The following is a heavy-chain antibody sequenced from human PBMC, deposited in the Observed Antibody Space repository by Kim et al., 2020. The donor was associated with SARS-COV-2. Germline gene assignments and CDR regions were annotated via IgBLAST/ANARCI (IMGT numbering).Heavy chain of an antibody. CDR2: ISGSGGST. J-gene: IGHJ4*02. V-gene: IGHV3-23*01. D-gene: IGHD3-16*02. CDR3: ATQGTSHDYVWGSYRYTTDY. CDR1: GFTFSSYA. Sequence: GGSLRLSCAASGFTFSSYAMSWVRQAPGKGLEWVSAISGSGGSTYYADSVKGRFTISRDNSKNTLYLQMNSLRAEDTAVYYCATQGTSHDYVWGSYRYTTDYWGQGTLVTVSS.